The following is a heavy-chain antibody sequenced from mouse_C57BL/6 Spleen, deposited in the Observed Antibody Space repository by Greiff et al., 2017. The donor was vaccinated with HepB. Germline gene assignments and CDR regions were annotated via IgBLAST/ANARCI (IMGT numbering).Heavy chain of an antibody. J-gene: IGHJ4*01. CDR3: ARSDDYDGYYYAMDY. D-gene: IGHD2-4*01. Sequence: QVQLQQSGPELVKPGASVKISCKASGYAFSSSWMNWVKQRPGKGLEWIGRIYPGDGDTNYNGKFKGKATLTADKSSSTAYMQLSSLTSEDSAVYFCARSDDYDGYYYAMDYWGQGTSVTVSS. CDR1: GYAFSSSW. CDR2: IYPGDGDT. V-gene: IGHV1-82*01.